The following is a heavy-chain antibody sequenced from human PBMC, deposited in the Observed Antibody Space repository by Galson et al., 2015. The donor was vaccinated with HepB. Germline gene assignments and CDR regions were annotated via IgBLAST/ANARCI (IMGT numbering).Heavy chain of an antibody. Sequence: SLRLSCAASGFSFSDYYMSWIRQAPGKGLEWLSYISSNTIYTNYADSVKGRFTVSRDNVKNSISLQMNRLSVEDTAIYYCARVADADYGDHSYFDSWAREPWSPSRQ. J-gene: IGHJ4*02. D-gene: IGHD4-17*01. CDR2: ISSNTIYT. V-gene: IGHV3-11*06. CDR1: GFSFSDYY. CDR3: ARVADADYGDHSYFDS.